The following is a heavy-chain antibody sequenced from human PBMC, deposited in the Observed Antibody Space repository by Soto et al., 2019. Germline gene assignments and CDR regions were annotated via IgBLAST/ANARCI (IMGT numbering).Heavy chain of an antibody. CDR1: GSTFSSYA. V-gene: IGHV1-69*06. CDR3: ARGPSRRIFRTSYGMDV. Sequence: GASVKVSCKASGSTFSSYAISWVRQAPGQGLEWMGGIIPIFGTANYAQKFQGRVTITADKSTSTAYMELSSLRSEDTAVYYCARGPSRRIFRTSYGMDVWGQGTTVTVSS. CDR2: IIPIFGTA. D-gene: IGHD2-15*01. J-gene: IGHJ6*02.